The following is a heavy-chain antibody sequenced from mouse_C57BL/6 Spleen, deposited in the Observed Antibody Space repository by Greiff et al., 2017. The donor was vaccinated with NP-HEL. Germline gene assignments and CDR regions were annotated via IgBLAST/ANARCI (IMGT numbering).Heavy chain of an antibody. CDR3: ARGRGSSLDY. D-gene: IGHD1-1*01. V-gene: IGHV1-52*01. Sequence: QVQLQQPGAELVRPGSSVKLSCTASGYTFTSYWMHWVKQRPIQGLEWIGNIDPSDSETHYNQKFKDKATLTVDKSSSTAYMQLSSLTSEDSAVYDCARGRGSSLDYWGQGTTLTVSS. CDR2: IDPSDSET. CDR1: GYTFTSYW. J-gene: IGHJ2*01.